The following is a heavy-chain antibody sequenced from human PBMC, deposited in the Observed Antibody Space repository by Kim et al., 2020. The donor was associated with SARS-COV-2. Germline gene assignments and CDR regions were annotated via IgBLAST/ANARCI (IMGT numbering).Heavy chain of an antibody. Sequence: GGSLRLSCAASGFTFSSYDMSWVRQAPGKGLEWVSGISKSGDSTYYADSVKGRFTISRDNSKNTLYLQMNILRVEDTAVYYCAKEYSSSSAGYWGQGTLVTVSS. CDR1: GFTFSSYD. CDR3: AKEYSSSSAGY. J-gene: IGHJ4*02. CDR2: ISKSGDST. V-gene: IGHV3-23*01. D-gene: IGHD6-6*01.